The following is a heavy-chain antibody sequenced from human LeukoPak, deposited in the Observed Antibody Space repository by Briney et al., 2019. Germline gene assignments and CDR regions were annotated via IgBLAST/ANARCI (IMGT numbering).Heavy chain of an antibody. J-gene: IGHJ4*02. V-gene: IGHV4-61*02. CDR3: ARAEHTDTAMVGY. D-gene: IGHD5-18*01. CDR1: GGSISSGSYY. CDR2: IYTSGST. Sequence: PSQTLSLTCTVSGGSISSGSYYWSWIRQPAGKGLEWIGRIYTSGSTNYNPSLKSRVTISVDTSKNQFSLKLSSVTAADTAVYYCARAEHTDTAMVGYWGQGTLVTVSS.